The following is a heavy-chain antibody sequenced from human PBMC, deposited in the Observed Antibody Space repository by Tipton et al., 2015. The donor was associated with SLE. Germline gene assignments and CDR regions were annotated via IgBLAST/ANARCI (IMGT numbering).Heavy chain of an antibody. J-gene: IGHJ3*02. CDR2: MSSSNSYI. CDR1: GFTFSSYS. V-gene: IGHV3-21*01. D-gene: IGHD3-16*01. Sequence: GSLRLSCAASGFTFSSYSMNWVRQAPGKGLEWVSSMSSSNSYIYYADSLKGRFTISRDNAKNSLYLQMNSLRAEDTAVYYCARGGLVFDIWGQGTMVTVSS. CDR3: ARGGLVFDI.